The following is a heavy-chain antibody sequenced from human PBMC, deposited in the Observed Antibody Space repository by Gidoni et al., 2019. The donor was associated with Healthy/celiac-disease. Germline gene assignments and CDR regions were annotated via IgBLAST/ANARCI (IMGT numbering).Heavy chain of an antibody. J-gene: IGHJ4*02. CDR2: ISAYNGNT. D-gene: IGHD3-10*01. V-gene: IGHV1-18*01. CDR1: GYTFTSYG. CDR3: ARDRLLWFGELLGPDY. Sequence: QVQLLQSGAEVKKPGASVKVSCKASGYTFTSYGISWVRQAPGQGIEWMGWISAYNGNTNYAQKLQGRVTMTKDTSTSTAYMELRSLRSDDTAVYYCARDRLLWFGELLGPDYWGQGTLVTVSS.